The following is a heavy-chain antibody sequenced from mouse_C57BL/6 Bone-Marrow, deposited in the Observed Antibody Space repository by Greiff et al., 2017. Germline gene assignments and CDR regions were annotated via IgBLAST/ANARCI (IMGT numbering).Heavy chain of an antibody. V-gene: IGHV1-81*01. Sequence: VQLQESGAELARPGASVKLSCKASGYTFTSSGISWVKQRTGQGLEWLGEIYPRSGNTYYNEKFKGKATLTADKSSSTAYMELRSLTSEDSAVYFGARGTVVAEGLAYWGQGTLVTGSA. D-gene: IGHD1-1*01. CDR2: IYPRSGNT. CDR3: ARGTVVAEGLAY. CDR1: GYTFTSSG. J-gene: IGHJ3*01.